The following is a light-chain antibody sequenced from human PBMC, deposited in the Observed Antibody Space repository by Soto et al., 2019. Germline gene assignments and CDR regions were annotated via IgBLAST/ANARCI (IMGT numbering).Light chain of an antibody. J-gene: IGKJ4*01. CDR1: QRVLFRSNNKNY. V-gene: IGKV4-1*01. CDR3: QQYYSLPLI. CDR2: WAS. Sequence: DIVMTQSPDSLAGSLGERATINCKSSQRVLFRSNNKNYLAWYQQNPGQPPKLLIYWASTRESGVPDRFSGSGSGTDFTLTISSLQAEDVALYYCQQYYSLPLIFGGGTKVEIK.